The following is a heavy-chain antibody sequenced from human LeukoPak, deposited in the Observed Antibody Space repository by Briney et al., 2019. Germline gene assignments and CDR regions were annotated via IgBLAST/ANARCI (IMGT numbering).Heavy chain of an antibody. J-gene: IGHJ5*02. Sequence: ASVTVTCKASGYTFTSYGISCVRQAPGQGLEWMGWISAYNGNTNYSQKLQGRVTMTTDTSTSTAYMELRSLRSDDTAVYYCARVRREFDPWGQGTLVTVSS. V-gene: IGHV1-18*01. CDR3: ARVRREFDP. CDR1: GYTFTSYG. CDR2: ISAYNGNT.